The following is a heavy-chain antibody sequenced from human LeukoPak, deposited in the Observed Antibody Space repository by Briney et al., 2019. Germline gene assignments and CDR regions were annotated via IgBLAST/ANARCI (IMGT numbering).Heavy chain of an antibody. CDR1: GFTFSSYG. CDR2: IRYDGSNK. CDR3: AKDLPEYYGSGSYGFDY. V-gene: IGHV3-30*02. J-gene: IGHJ4*02. D-gene: IGHD3-10*01. Sequence: GGSLRLSYAASGFTFSSYGLHWVRQAPGKGLEWVAFIRYDGSNKYYADSVKGRFTISRDNSKNTLFLQMNSMRADDTAVYYCAKDLPEYYGSGSYGFDYWGQGTLVTVSS.